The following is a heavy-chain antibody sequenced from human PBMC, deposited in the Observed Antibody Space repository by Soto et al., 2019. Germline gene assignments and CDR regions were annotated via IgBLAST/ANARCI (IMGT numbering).Heavy chain of an antibody. Sequence: PSETLSLTCTVSGASISSYYWSWIRQPPGKGLEWIGYIYYSGSTNYNPSLKSRVTISVDTSKNQFSLKVSSVTATDTAVYYCARMYSSGSGWFHPWGQGTLVTVSS. V-gene: IGHV4-59*01. J-gene: IGHJ5*02. CDR3: ARMYSSGSGWFHP. D-gene: IGHD6-19*01. CDR2: IYYSGST. CDR1: GASISSYY.